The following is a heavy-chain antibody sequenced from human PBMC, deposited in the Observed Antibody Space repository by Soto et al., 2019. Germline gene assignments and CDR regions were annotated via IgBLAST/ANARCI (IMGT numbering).Heavy chain of an antibody. Sequence: PGESLKISCKGSGYSFTSYWIGWVRQMPGKGLEWMGIIYPGDSDTRYSPSFQGQVTISADKSISTAYLQWSSLKASDTAMYYCARSYYGSGSYNHNWFDPWGQGTLVTVSS. CDR1: GYSFTSYW. CDR3: ARSYYGSGSYNHNWFDP. D-gene: IGHD3-10*01. CDR2: IYPGDSDT. V-gene: IGHV5-51*01. J-gene: IGHJ5*02.